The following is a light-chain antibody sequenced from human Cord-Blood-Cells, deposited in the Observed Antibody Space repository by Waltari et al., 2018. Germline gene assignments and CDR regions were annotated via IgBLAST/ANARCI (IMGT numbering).Light chain of an antibody. Sequence: DIVMTQSPDSLAVSLGESATINCKSSQSVLYSSNNKNYLAWYEQKPAQPPKLLIYAASTRESGVPDRVSGSGSGTDFTLTISSLQAEDVAVYYCQQYYSTPWTFGQGTKVEIK. V-gene: IGKV4-1*01. CDR1: QSVLYSSNNKNY. CDR3: QQYYSTPWT. CDR2: AAS. J-gene: IGKJ1*01.